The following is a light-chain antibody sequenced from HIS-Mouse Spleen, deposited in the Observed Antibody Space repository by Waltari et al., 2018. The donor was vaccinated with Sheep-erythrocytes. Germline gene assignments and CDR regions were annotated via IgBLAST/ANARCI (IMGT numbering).Light chain of an antibody. Sequence: QSALTQPASMSGSPGQSLTIPCTGTSSAVGGYNYVSWYQQHPGKAPKLMIYEVSNRPSGVSNRFSGSKSGNTASLTISGLQAEDEADYYCSSYTSSSTPVVFGGGTKLTVL. CDR3: SSYTSSSTPVV. V-gene: IGLV2-14*01. J-gene: IGLJ2*01. CDR2: EVS. CDR1: SSAVGGYNY.